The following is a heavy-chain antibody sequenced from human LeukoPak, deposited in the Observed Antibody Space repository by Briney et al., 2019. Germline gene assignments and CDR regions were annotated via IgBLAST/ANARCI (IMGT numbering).Heavy chain of an antibody. CDR2: ISGSGTTT. Sequence: QPGRSLRLSCAASGFTFSSYAMTWVRQAPGKGLEWVAAISGSGTTTYSADFAKGRFIISRDNSKSTLHLQMYSLGADDAAVYHCAKFFAPSGGASGWTWTIEYWGQGTLVTVSS. V-gene: IGHV3-23*01. J-gene: IGHJ4*02. CDR3: AKFFAPSGGASGWTWTIEY. D-gene: IGHD6-25*01. CDR1: GFTFSSYA.